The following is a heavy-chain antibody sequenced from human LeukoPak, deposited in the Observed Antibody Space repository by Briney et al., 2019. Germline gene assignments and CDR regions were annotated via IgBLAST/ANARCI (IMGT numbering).Heavy chain of an antibody. V-gene: IGHV4-31*03. CDR2: IYYSGST. D-gene: IGHD1-14*01. CDR3: ARDVTYIGITAFDI. J-gene: IGHJ3*02. Sequence: PSQTLSLTCTVSGGSISSGGYYWSWIRQHPGKGLEWIGYIYYSGSTYYNPSLKSRVTISVDTSKNQFSLKLSSVTAADTAVYYCARDVTYIGITAFDIWGQGTMVTVSS. CDR1: GGSISSGGYY.